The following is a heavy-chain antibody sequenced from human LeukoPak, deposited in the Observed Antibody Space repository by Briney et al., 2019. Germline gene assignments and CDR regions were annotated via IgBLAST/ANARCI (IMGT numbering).Heavy chain of an antibody. CDR2: ISSSGSTI. V-gene: IGHV3-48*03. Sequence: GGSLRLSCAASGFTFSSYEMDWVRQAPGKGLEWVSYISSSGSTIYYADSVKGRFTISRDNAKNSLYLQMNSLRAEDTAVYYCATDRSGMAYHFDFWGQGTLVTVSS. CDR3: ATDRSGMAYHFDF. D-gene: IGHD2-2*02. CDR1: GFTFSSYE. J-gene: IGHJ4*02.